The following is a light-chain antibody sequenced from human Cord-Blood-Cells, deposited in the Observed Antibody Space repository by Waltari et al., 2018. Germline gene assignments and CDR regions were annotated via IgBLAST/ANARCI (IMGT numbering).Light chain of an antibody. V-gene: IGKV1-9*01. CDR2: AAS. Sequence: DIQLTQSPSFLSASVGDRVTITCRASHGISRYLAWYQQKPGKAPKLMIYAASTLQSGVPSRFSVSGSGTEFTLTPSRLQPEDFATYYCQQLNSYPPLTFGGGTKVGIK. J-gene: IGKJ4*01. CDR1: HGISRY. CDR3: QQLNSYPPLT.